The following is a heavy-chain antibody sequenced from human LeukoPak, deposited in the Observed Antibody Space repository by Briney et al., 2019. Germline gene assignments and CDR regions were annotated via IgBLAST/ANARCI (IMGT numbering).Heavy chain of an antibody. CDR3: ARKGNAFDF. V-gene: IGHV3-23*01. CDR1: RFTFGNFV. J-gene: IGHJ3*01. CDR2: ISGSGGTT. Sequence: GGSLRLSCAASRFTFGNFVMNWVRQAPGKGLEWVSAISGSGGTTDYADSVKGRFTVSRDNSKNTLYLQMNSLRAEDTAVYYCARKGNAFDFWGQGTMVTVSS. D-gene: IGHD3-10*01.